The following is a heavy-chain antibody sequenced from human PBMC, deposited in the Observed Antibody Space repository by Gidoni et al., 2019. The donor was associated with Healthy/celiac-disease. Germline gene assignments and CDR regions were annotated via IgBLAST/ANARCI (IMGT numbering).Heavy chain of an antibody. D-gene: IGHD2-21*01. CDR1: GYTFTGYY. V-gene: IGHV1-2*02. Sequence: QVQLVQSGAEVKKPGASVQVSCKASGYTFTGYYMHWVRQAPGQGLEWMGWINPNSGGTNYAQKCQGRVTMTRDTSSSTAYMELSRLRSDDTAVYYCARDLHGNSYWGQGTLVTVSS. CDR3: ARDLHGNSY. J-gene: IGHJ4*02. CDR2: INPNSGGT.